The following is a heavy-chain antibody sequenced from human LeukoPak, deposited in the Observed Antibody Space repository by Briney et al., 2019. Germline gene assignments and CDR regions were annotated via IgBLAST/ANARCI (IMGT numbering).Heavy chain of an antibody. CDR2: MNPNSGNT. J-gene: IGHJ6*03. CDR3: ARVAYSSSSGYYYMDV. CDR1: GGTFSSYA. D-gene: IGHD6-6*01. Sequence: ASVKVSCKASGGTFSSYAINWVRQATGQGLEWMGWMNPNSGNTGYAQKFQGRVTITRNTSISTAYMELSSLRSEDTAVYYCARVAYSSSSGYYYMDVWGKGTTVTVSS. V-gene: IGHV1-8*03.